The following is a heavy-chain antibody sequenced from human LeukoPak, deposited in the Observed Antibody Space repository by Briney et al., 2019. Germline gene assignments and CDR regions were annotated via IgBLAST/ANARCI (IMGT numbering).Heavy chain of an antibody. CDR3: AKSAAVVYGMDV. D-gene: IGHD6-19*01. V-gene: IGHV3-30*18. J-gene: IGHJ6*02. CDR2: ISYDGGNK. CDR1: GFTFRGYG. Sequence: GGSLRLSCAASGFTFRGYGMHWVRQAPGKGLEWVALISYDGGNKYYADSVKGRFTISRDNSKNTLYLQMNSLTVEDTAVYYCAKSAAVVYGMDVWGQGTTVTVSS.